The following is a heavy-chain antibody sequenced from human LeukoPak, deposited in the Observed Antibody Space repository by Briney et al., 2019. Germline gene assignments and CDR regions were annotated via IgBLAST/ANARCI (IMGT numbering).Heavy chain of an antibody. CDR1: GGSISSSSYY. J-gene: IGHJ4*02. CDR2: IYYSGST. D-gene: IGHD6-13*01. Sequence: SETLSLTCTVSGGSISSSSYYRGWIRQPPGKGLEWIGSIYYSGSTYYNPSLKSRVTISVDTSKNQFSLKLSSVTAADTAVYYCARVSGVRIAAALLYFDYWGQGTLVTVSS. CDR3: ARVSGVRIAAALLYFDY. V-gene: IGHV4-39*07.